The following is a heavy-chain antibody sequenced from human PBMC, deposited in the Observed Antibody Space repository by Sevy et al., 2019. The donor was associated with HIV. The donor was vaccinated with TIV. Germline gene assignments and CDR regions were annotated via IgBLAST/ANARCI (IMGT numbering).Heavy chain of an antibody. CDR3: GRDREMGNYYDSSGSIDY. D-gene: IGHD3-22*01. V-gene: IGHV3-30*04. Sequence: GGSRRLSFAASGFTFSSYPMHWVRQAPGKGLEWVAVISYDGSNKYYADSVKGRLTISRDNSKNTLYVQMNSLRAEDTAVFYCGRDREMGNYYDSSGSIDYWGQGTLVTVSS. CDR2: ISYDGSNK. CDR1: GFTFSSYP. J-gene: IGHJ4*02.